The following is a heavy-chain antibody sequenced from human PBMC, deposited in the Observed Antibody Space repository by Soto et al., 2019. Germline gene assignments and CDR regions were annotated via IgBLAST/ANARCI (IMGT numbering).Heavy chain of an antibody. CDR3: AKLWFGELSPYYYYGMDV. CDR2: ISYDGSNK. J-gene: IGHJ6*02. V-gene: IGHV3-30*18. CDR1: GFTFSSYG. D-gene: IGHD3-10*01. Sequence: GGSLRLSCAAPGFTFSSYGMHWVRQAPGKGLEWVAVISYDGSNKYYADSVKGRFTISRDNSKNTLYLQMNSLRAEDTAVYYCAKLWFGELSPYYYYGMDVWGQGTTVTVSS.